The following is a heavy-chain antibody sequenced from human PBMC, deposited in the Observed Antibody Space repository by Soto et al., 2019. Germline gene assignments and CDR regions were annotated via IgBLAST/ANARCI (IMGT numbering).Heavy chain of an antibody. CDR3: ARTPYSSGSYYFDS. V-gene: IGHV4-31*03. CDR2: IYYSGTS. CDR1: GGSISSGAYY. Sequence: KPSETLSLTCTVSGGSISSGAYYWSWIRQHPGKGLEWIGYIYYSGTSYHNPSLKSRVSMSIDTSKNQFSLRLNSVTAADTAVYYCARTPYSSGSYYFDSWGQGTLVTVSS. D-gene: IGHD1-26*01. J-gene: IGHJ4*02.